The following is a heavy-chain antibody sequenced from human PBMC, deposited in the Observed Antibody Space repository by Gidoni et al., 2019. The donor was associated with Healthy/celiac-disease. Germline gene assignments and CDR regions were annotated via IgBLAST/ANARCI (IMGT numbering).Heavy chain of an antibody. V-gene: IGHV4-34*01. CDR3: AGNSSGDWDGSNRHYFDY. D-gene: IGHD3-22*01. Sequence: QVQLQQWGAGLLKPSETLSLTCAVYGGSSSGYYWSWIRQPPGKGLEWSGEIKHGGSTNYNPSLKSRVTMSVDTSKNQFSLRLSSVTAADTAVYYCAGNSSGDWDGSNRHYFDYWGQGTLVTVSS. J-gene: IGHJ4*02. CDR1: GGSSSGYY. CDR2: IKHGGST.